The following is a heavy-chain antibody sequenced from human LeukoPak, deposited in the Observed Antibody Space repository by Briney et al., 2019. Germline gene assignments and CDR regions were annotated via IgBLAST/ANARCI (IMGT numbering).Heavy chain of an antibody. Sequence: ASVKARCKASGYPFTSSDMNWGPEAPRDRLEWRGMINPSSVSTSYAQKFQGRVTMARDISTSTVYMELSSLRSEDTAVYYCASGDYGDPPLNYWGQGTLVTVSS. CDR3: ASGDYGDPPLNY. J-gene: IGHJ4*02. CDR2: INPSSVST. V-gene: IGHV1-46*01. CDR1: GYPFTSSD. D-gene: IGHD4/OR15-4a*01.